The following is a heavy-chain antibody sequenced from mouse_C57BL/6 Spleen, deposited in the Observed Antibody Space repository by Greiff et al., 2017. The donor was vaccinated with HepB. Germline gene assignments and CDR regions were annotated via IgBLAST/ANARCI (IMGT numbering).Heavy chain of an antibody. D-gene: IGHD4-1*01. CDR2: ISYDGSN. J-gene: IGHJ2*01. V-gene: IGHV3-6*01. CDR1: GYSITSGYY. CDR3: ARGTGTPYFDY. Sequence: EVQLQESGPGLVKPSQSLSLTCSVTGYSITSGYYWNWIRQFPGNKLEWMGYISYDGSNNYNPSLKNRISITRDTSKNQFLLKLNSVTTEDTATYYCARGTGTPYFDYWGQGTTLTVSS.